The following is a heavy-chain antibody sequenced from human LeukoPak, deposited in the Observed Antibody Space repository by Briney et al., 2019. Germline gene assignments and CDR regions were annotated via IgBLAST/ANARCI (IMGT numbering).Heavy chain of an antibody. D-gene: IGHD3-22*01. J-gene: IGHJ4*02. CDR2: IWNDGSNK. CDR1: GFTFSSYG. CDR3: ARESYDSSGYYYGGGFDY. V-gene: IGHV3-33*01. Sequence: GGSLRLSCAASGFTFSSYGMHWVRQAPGKGLEWVAVIWNDGSNKYYADSVKGRFTISRDNAKNTLYLQMNSLRAEDTAVYYCARESYDSSGYYYGGGFDYWGQGTLVTVSS.